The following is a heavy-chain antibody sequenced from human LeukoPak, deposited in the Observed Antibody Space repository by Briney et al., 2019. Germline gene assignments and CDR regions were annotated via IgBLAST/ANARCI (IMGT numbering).Heavy chain of an antibody. CDR1: GFQFNAYG. Sequence: ASVKVSCKASGFQFNAYGVSWVRQALGQGLEWMGWISAYNGNTNYAQKFQGRVTMTTDSSTSTVYMELRSLRSDDTAMYYCARAIKSGWYGSLQREDWFDPWGQGTLVTVSS. CDR3: ARAIKSGWYGSLQREDWFDP. CDR2: ISAYNGNT. J-gene: IGHJ5*02. V-gene: IGHV1-18*01. D-gene: IGHD6-19*01.